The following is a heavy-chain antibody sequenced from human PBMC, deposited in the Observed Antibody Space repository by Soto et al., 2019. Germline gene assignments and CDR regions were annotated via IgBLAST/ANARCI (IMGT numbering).Heavy chain of an antibody. V-gene: IGHV3-30*18. J-gene: IGHJ6*02. CDR1: GFTFSSYG. Sequence: GVSLRLSCAASGFTFSSYGMHWVRQAPGKGLEWVAVISYDGSNKYYADSVKGRFTISRDNSKNTLYLQMNSLRAEDTAVYYCAKSYCTNGVCFLYGMDVWGQGTTVTVSS. CDR2: ISYDGSNK. D-gene: IGHD2-8*01. CDR3: AKSYCTNGVCFLYGMDV.